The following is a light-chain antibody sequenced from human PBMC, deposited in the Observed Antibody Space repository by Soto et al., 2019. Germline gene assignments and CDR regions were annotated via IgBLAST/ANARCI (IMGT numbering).Light chain of an antibody. CDR1: SSDVGGYNY. J-gene: IGLJ2*01. Sequence: QSALTQPASVSGSPGQSITISCTGTSSDVGGYNYVSWYQQHPGKAPKLMIYEVSNRPSGVSNRFSGSKSGNTASLTISGXXXXXXXDYYCSSYTSSSTVVFGGGTKLTV. CDR3: SSYTSSSTVV. CDR2: EVS. V-gene: IGLV2-14*01.